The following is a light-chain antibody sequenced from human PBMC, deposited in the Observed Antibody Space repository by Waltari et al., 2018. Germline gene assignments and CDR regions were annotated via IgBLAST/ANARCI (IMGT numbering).Light chain of an antibody. CDR3: TSKTTSNTLV. CDR2: DVA. J-gene: IGLJ3*02. CDR1: TSDAGGYAY. V-gene: IGLV2-14*03. Sequence: QSALTQPGSVSGAPGQSITISCTGTTSDAGGYAYVPWYQHYPGEAPKLTLYDVANRPSGVAKRFSGSKSGSTASLTISGLQAEDEALYYCTSKTTSNTLVFGGGTKVTVL.